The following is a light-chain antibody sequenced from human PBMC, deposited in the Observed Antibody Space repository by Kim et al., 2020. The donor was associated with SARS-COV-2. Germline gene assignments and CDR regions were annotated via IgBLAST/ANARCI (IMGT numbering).Light chain of an antibody. V-gene: IGLV2-11*01. CDR3: CSYAGSYTYV. J-gene: IGLJ1*01. Sequence: QSALTQPRSVSGSPGQSVTISCTGTSSDVRVYNYVSWYQQHPGKAPKLMIYDVSKRPSGVPDRFSGSRSGNTASLTISGLQPEDEADYYCCSYAGSYTYVFGTGTKVTVL. CDR1: SSDVRVYNY. CDR2: DVS.